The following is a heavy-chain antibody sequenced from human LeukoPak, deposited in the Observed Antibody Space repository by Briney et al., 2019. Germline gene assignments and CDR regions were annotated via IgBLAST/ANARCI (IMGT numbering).Heavy chain of an antibody. CDR1: GGSLSSYY. CDR3: ARSGESDYDFWSGRGTEFDP. CDR2: IYYSGSV. D-gene: IGHD3-3*01. J-gene: IGHJ5*02. V-gene: IGHV4-59*01. Sequence: PSETLSLTCTVSGGSLSSYYWSWIRQPPGKGLEWIGYIYYSGSVNYNPSLKSRVFISVDTYKNQFSLKLSSLTAADTAVYYCARSGESDYDFWSGRGTEFDPWGQGTLVTVSS.